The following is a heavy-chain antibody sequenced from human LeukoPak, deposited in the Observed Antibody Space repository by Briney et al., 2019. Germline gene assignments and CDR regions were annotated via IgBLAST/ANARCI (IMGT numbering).Heavy chain of an antibody. D-gene: IGHD5-12*01. CDR1: GDTFSSYA. Sequence: GASVKVSCKASGDTFSSYAISWVRQAPGQGLEWMGGIIPIFGTANYAQKFQGRVTITTDESTSTAYMELSSLRSEDTAVYYCARDKDGGYGPFDIWGQGTMVTVSS. CDR3: ARDKDGGYGPFDI. J-gene: IGHJ3*02. V-gene: IGHV1-69*05. CDR2: IIPIFGTA.